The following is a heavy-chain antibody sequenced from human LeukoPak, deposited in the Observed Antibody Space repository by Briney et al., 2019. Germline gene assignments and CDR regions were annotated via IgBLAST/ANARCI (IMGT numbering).Heavy chain of an antibody. D-gene: IGHD1-1*01. V-gene: IGHV3-30*18. Sequence: GGSLRLSCAASGFTFSSYGMHWVRQAPGKGLEWVAVISYDGSNKYYADSVKGRFTISRDNSKNTLYLQMNSLRAEDTAVYYCAKDLGTTGTSLPPRYYYGMDVWGQGTTVTVSS. CDR1: GFTFSSYG. CDR2: ISYDGSNK. J-gene: IGHJ6*02. CDR3: AKDLGTTGTSLPPRYYYGMDV.